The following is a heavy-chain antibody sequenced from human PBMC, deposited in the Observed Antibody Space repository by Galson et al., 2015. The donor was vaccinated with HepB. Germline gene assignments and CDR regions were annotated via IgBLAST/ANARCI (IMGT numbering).Heavy chain of an antibody. Sequence: ETLSLTCSVPGGSISSDHWSWVRQPPGKGLEWIGSVYYSGNTNYNPSLKSRVTISVGTSKKQFSLRMTSVTAADTAVYYCARQTTLWFGELSVPAYFDLWGRGTLVTVSA. CDR1: GGSISSDH. D-gene: IGHD3-10*01. J-gene: IGHJ2*01. CDR2: VYYSGNT. V-gene: IGHV4-59*08. CDR3: ARQTTLWFGELSVPAYFDL.